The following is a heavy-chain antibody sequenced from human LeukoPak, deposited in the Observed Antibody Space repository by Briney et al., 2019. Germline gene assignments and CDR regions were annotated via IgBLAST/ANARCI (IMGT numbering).Heavy chain of an antibody. Sequence: ASVKVSCKASGYTFTGYYKHWVRQAPGQGLEWMGWINPNSGGTNYAQKFQGRVTMTRDTSISTAYMELSRLRSDDTAVYYCARDRGIAAAGIGNWFDPWGQGTLVTVSS. CDR3: ARDRGIAAAGIGNWFDP. V-gene: IGHV1-2*02. CDR1: GYTFTGYY. J-gene: IGHJ5*02. D-gene: IGHD6-13*01. CDR2: INPNSGGT.